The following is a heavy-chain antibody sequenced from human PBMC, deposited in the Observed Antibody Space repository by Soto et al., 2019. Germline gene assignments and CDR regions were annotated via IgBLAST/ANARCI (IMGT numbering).Heavy chain of an antibody. D-gene: IGHD1-1*01. V-gene: IGHV3-33*01. Sequence: GGSLRLSCAASGFTFSSYGMHWVRQAPGKGLEWVAVIWYDGSNKYYADSVKGRFTISRDNSKNTLYLQMNSLRAEDTAVYYCATTPSADYYFDYWGQGTLVTVSS. CDR1: GFTFSSYG. CDR3: ATTPSADYYFDY. CDR2: IWYDGSNK. J-gene: IGHJ4*02.